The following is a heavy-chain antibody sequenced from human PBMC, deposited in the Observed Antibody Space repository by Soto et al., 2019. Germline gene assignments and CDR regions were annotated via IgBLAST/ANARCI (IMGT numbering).Heavy chain of an antibody. CDR2: ISAYNGNT. CDR3: ARASKKYSSSWYGSWFDP. CDR1: GYTFTSYG. V-gene: IGHV1-18*04. Sequence: ASVKVSCKASGYTFTSYGISWVRQAPGQGLEWVGWISAYNGNTNYAQKLQGRVTMTTDTSTSTAYMELRSLRSDDTAVYYCARASKKYSSSWYGSWFDPWGQGTPVTVSS. D-gene: IGHD6-13*01. J-gene: IGHJ5*02.